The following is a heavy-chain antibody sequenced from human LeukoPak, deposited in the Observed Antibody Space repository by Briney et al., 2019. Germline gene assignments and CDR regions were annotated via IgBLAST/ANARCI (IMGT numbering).Heavy chain of an antibody. CDR3: ARVDYCGSTSCYRTNYMDV. J-gene: IGHJ6*03. CDR2: ITSSSNMI. V-gene: IGHV3-48*04. CDR1: GFTFSYYS. Sequence: GGSLRLSCAASGFTFSYYSMNWVRLAPGKGLDWVSYITSSSNMIYYADSVKGRFTISRDNAKNSLYLQMNSLRAEDTAVYYCARVDYCGSTSCYRTNYMDVWAEGPRSPSP. D-gene: IGHD2-2*01.